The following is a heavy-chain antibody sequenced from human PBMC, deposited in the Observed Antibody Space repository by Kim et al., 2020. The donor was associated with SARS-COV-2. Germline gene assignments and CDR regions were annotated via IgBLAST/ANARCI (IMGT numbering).Heavy chain of an antibody. D-gene: IGHD4-17*01. CDR2: IGTAGDT. CDR3: ARASVRSFVFDY. V-gene: IGHV3-13*01. J-gene: IGHJ4*01. CDR1: GFTFSSYD. Sequence: GGSLRLSCAASGFTFSSYDMHWVRQATGKGLEWVSAIGTAGDTYSPGAVKGRFTISRENAKNSLYLQMNSLRAGDTAVYYCARASVRSFVFDYWGQGTLVTVSS.